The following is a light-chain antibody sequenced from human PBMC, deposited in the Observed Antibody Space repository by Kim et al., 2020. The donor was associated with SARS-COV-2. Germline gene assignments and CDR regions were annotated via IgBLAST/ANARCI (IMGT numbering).Light chain of an antibody. J-gene: IGLJ2*01. CDR2: GNN. Sequence: QRVTISCTGSSSNSGAGYDVHWYQQFPGTAPKLLIYGNNNRPSGVPDRFSGSKSGTSASLAITGLQAEDEADYYCQSYDSSLSGSVFGGGTQLTVL. CDR1: SSNSGAGYD. CDR3: QSYDSSLSGSV. V-gene: IGLV1-40*01.